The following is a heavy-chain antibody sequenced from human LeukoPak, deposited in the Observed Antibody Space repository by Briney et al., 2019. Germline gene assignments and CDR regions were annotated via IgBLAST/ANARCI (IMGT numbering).Heavy chain of an antibody. J-gene: IGHJ4*02. V-gene: IGHV3-23*01. CDR1: GFTFSSYA. CDR2: ISGSGGST. CDR3: AKRRTRDIVVVPAAPEA. Sequence: GGSLRLSCAASGFTFSSYAMSWVRQAPGKGLEWVSAISGSGGSTYYADSVKGRFTISRDNSKNTLYLQMNSLRAEDTAVYYCAKRRTRDIVVVPAAPEAWGQGTLVTVSS. D-gene: IGHD2-2*01.